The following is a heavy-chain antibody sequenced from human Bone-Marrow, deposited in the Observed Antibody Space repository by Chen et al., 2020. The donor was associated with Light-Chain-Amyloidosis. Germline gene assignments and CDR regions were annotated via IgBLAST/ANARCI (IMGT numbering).Heavy chain of an antibody. D-gene: IGHD1-26*01. Sequence: GLVKPGGSLRLSCAASGFTFASYTMNWVRQAPGKGLEWVSSIDSSGTYINYADSMRGRFTISRDNAKNSLYLQMNNLRAEDTAVYYCARGGSYYYFDYWGQGILVTVSS. CDR1: GFTFASYT. CDR2: IDSSGTYI. J-gene: IGHJ4*02. CDR3: ARGGSYYYFDY. V-gene: IGHV3-21*01.